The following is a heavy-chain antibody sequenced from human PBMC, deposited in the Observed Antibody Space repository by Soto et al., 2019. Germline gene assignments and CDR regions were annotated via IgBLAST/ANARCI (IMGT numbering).Heavy chain of an antibody. Sequence: PGGSLKLACAASGFTFSSNGMHWVRQAPGKGLEWVAVISYDGSSKDYADSVKGRFTISRDNSQNTLYLQLNSLRTEHTAVYYCVKDLAGKYTIDYWGQGTLLTISS. CDR2: ISYDGSSK. CDR1: GFTFSSNG. CDR3: VKDLAGKYTIDY. V-gene: IGHV3-30*18. J-gene: IGHJ4*02. D-gene: IGHD2-2*02.